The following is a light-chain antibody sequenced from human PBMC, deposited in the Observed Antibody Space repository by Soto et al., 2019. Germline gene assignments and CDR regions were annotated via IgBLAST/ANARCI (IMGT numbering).Light chain of an antibody. V-gene: IGKV3-15*01. CDR3: QQYNNWPRAT. CDR1: QSVGGS. CDR2: RTS. Sequence: EVVLTQSPATLSLSPGERATLSCRASQSVGGSLAWYRQKPGQAPRLLMFRTSSRATGFPARFSGSGSGTEFNLTISSLQSEDFGVYYCQQYNNWPRATFGGGTKVDIK. J-gene: IGKJ4*01.